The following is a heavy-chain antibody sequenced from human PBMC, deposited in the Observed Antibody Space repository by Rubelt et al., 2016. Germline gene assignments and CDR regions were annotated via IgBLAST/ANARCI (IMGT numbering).Heavy chain of an antibody. CDR3: ARGNGAWDY. V-gene: IGHV7-4-1*02. CDR1: GYTFTSYA. J-gene: IGHJ4*02. CDR2: IKTNTGNP. D-gene: IGHD4-17*01. Sequence: QVQLVQSGSELKKPGASVKVSCTASGYTFTSYAMNWVRQAPGQGLEWMGWIKTNTGNPTYAQGFTGWFVFPWDTSVSTAYLQISSLKVEDTGVYYCARGNGAWDYWGQGTLVTVSS.